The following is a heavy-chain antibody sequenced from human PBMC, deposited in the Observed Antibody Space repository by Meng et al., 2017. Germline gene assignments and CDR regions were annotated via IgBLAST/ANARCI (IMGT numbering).Heavy chain of an antibody. J-gene: IGHJ4*02. CDR1: GFTFSSYG. D-gene: IGHD2-15*01. CDR3: AREEPGFCSGGSCYPRDEPGWVY. V-gene: IGHV3-33*01. CDR2: IWYDGSNK. Sequence: GESLKISCAASGFTFSSYGMHWVRQAPGKGLWWVAVIWYDGSNKYYADSVKGRFTISRDNSKNTLYLQMNSLRAEDTAVYYCAREEPGFCSGGSCYPRDEPGWVYWGQGTLVTVSS.